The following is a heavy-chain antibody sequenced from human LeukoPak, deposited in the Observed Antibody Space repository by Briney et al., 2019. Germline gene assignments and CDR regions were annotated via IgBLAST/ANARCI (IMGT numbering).Heavy chain of an antibody. V-gene: IGHV3-48*01. J-gene: IGHJ6*03. CDR1: GFTFSSYS. Sequence: GGSLRLSCAASGFTFSSYSMNWVRQAPGKGLEWVSYISSSSSTIYYADSVKGRFTISRDNAKNSLYLQMNSLRAEDTAVYYCARISMSAMGAYYYYYMDVWGKGTTVTISS. CDR2: ISSSSSTI. D-gene: IGHD3-10*02. CDR3: ARISMSAMGAYYYYYMDV.